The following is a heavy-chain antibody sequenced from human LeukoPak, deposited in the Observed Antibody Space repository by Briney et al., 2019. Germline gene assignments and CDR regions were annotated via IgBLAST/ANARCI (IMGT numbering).Heavy chain of an antibody. CDR1: GFTFSTYA. Sequence: GGSLRLSCAASGFTFSTYAMHWVRQAPGKGLEWVAVISYDGSSKYYADSVKGRFTISRDNSKNTLYLQMNSLRAEDTAVYYCAKDWDGRDAFDIWGQGTMVTVSS. J-gene: IGHJ3*02. CDR3: AKDWDGRDAFDI. CDR2: ISYDGSSK. V-gene: IGHV3-30*04. D-gene: IGHD1-26*01.